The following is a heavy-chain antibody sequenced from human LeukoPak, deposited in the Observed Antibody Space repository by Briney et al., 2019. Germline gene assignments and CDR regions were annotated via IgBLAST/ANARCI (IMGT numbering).Heavy chain of an antibody. Sequence: QPGGSLRLSCAASGFTFSSYWMHWVRQAPGKGLVWVSRINSDGSSTSYADSVKGRFTISRDNAKNTLYLQMNSLRAEDTAVYYCARGTIWSGYQFDYWGQGTLVTVSS. CDR1: GFTFSSYW. V-gene: IGHV3-74*01. D-gene: IGHD3-3*01. CDR2: INSDGSST. J-gene: IGHJ4*02. CDR3: ARGTIWSGYQFDY.